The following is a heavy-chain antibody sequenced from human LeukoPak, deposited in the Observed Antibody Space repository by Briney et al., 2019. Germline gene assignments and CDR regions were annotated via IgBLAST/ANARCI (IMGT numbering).Heavy chain of an antibody. V-gene: IGHV3-30*18. CDR2: ISYDGSNK. CDR3: AKDYMSPPWIRYSYGYGFDY. CDR1: GFTFSSYG. J-gene: IGHJ4*02. D-gene: IGHD5-18*01. Sequence: PGGSLRLSCAASGFTFSSYGMHWVRQAPGKGLEWVAVISYDGSNKYYADSVKGRFTISRDNSKNTLYLQMNSLRAEDTAVYYCAKDYMSPPWIRYSYGYGFDYWGQGTLVTVSS.